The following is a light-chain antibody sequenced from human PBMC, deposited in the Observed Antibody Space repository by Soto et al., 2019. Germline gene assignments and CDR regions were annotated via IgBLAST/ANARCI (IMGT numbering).Light chain of an antibody. Sequence: QSVLTQPPSASGTPGQRVTSSCYGSSSNIGSNYVYWYQQVPGTAPRLLMYRASQRPSGVPDRFSGSKSGTSASLAISGLRSEDEADYYCAAWDDTLNGLVFGGGTKVTVL. V-gene: IGLV1-47*01. CDR1: SSNIGSNY. J-gene: IGLJ2*01. CDR3: AAWDDTLNGLV. CDR2: RAS.